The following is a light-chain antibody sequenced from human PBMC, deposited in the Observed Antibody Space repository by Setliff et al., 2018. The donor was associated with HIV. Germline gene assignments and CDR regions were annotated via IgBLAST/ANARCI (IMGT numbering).Light chain of an antibody. CDR2: GVN. CDR3: SSYTSSGALA. V-gene: IGLV2-14*03. CDR1: GRDIGLYDF. J-gene: IGLJ2*01. Sequence: QSALTQPASVSGSLGQSITISCTGTGRDIGLYDFVSWYQQLPGKAPQLLIYGVNSRPSGVSDRFSGSKSGITASLIISGLQAEDESSFYCSSYTSSGALAFGGGTKGTVL.